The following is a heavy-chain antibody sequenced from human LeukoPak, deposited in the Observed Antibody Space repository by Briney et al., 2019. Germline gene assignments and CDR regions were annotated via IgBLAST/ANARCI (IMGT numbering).Heavy chain of an antibody. J-gene: IGHJ4*02. Sequence: SETLSLTCAVYGGSFSGYYWSWIRQPPGKGLEWIGEIKHSGSTNYNPSLKSRVTISVDTSKNQFSLKLSSVTAADTAVYYCATRGWYSDYFDYWGQGTLVTVSS. CDR3: ATRGWYSDYFDY. CDR2: IKHSGST. D-gene: IGHD6-19*01. V-gene: IGHV4-34*01. CDR1: GGSFSGYY.